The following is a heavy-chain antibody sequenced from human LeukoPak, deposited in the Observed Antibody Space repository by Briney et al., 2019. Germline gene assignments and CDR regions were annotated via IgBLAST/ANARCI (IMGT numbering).Heavy chain of an antibody. D-gene: IGHD1-26*01. CDR2: ISSSSSYI. CDR3: ARDPDRVGATPPDH. V-gene: IGHV3-21*01. J-gene: IGHJ4*02. Sequence: PGGSLRLSCAASGFTFSSYSMNWVRQAPGKGLEWVSSISSSSSYIYYADSVKGRFTISRDNAKNSLYLQINSLRAEDTAVYYCARDPDRVGATPPDHWGQGTLVTVSS. CDR1: GFTFSSYS.